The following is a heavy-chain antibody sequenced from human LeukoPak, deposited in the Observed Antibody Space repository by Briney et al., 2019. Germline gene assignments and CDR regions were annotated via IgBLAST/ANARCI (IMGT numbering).Heavy chain of an antibody. D-gene: IGHD1-26*01. CDR2: LNSDGSST. CDR1: GFTFSSYW. J-gene: IGHJ4*02. Sequence: GGSLRLSCAASGFTFSSYWMHWVRQAPGQGLVWVSRLNSDGSSTSYADSVKGRFTISRDNAKDTLYLQMNSLRAEDTAMYYCARALVGASSKDPDYWGQGTLVTVSS. CDR3: ARALVGASSKDPDY. V-gene: IGHV3-74*01.